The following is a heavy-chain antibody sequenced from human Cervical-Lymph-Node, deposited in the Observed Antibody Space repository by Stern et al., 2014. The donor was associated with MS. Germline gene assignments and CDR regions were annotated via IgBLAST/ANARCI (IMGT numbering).Heavy chain of an antibody. CDR3: ASSGTTYSSYFDY. CDR1: GFTFSSYD. V-gene: IGHV3-33*01. Sequence: QVQLVQSGGGVVQPGRSLRLSCAASGFTFSSYDMHWVRQAPGKGLEWLAVIWYDGSNKYYADSVKGRFTISRDNSKNTLYLQMNSLRAEDTAVYYCASSGTTYSSYFDYWGQGTLVTVSS. D-gene: IGHD1-14*01. CDR2: IWYDGSNK. J-gene: IGHJ4*02.